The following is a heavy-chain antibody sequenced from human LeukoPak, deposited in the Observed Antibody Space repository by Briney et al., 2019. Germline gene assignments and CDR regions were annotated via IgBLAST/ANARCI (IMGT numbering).Heavy chain of an antibody. D-gene: IGHD5-18*01. CDR2: IYYSGST. V-gene: IGHV4-59*06. CDR1: GGSISSYY. J-gene: IGHJ4*02. Sequence: SETLSLTCTVSGGSISSYYWSWIRQHPGKGLEWIGYIYYSGSTYYNPSLKSRVTISVDTSKNQFSLKLSSVTAADTAVYYCARDRGYSYGYFDYWGQGTLVTVSS. CDR3: ARDRGYSYGYFDY.